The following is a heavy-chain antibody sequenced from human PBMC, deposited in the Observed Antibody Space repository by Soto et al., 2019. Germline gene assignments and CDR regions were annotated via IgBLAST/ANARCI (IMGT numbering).Heavy chain of an antibody. CDR1: RFIFSNFD. J-gene: IGHJ6*02. D-gene: IGHD3-9*01. Sequence: GSLRLSFAACRFIFSNFDMHRVRQATGKALDRVSYINTSGSTKYYADSVNGRFTISRDNARNSLFLQMNSLRAEDTAVYYCARAECSSPDCLTAYYSYGLDVWGQGSTVTVSS. CDR2: INTSGSTK. CDR3: ARAECSSPDCLTAYYSYGLDV. V-gene: IGHV3-48*03.